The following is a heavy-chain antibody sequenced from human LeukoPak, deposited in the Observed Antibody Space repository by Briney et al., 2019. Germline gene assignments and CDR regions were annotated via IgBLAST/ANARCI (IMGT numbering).Heavy chain of an antibody. V-gene: IGHV1-69*05. CDR1: GGTFSSYA. J-gene: IGHJ6*02. CDR3: ARDQKVGATPYFGMDV. Sequence: ASVKVSCKASGGTFSSYAISWVRQAPGQGLEWMGGIIPIFGTANYAQKFQGRVTITTDESTSTAYMELSSLRSEDTAVYYCARDQKVGATPYFGMDVWGQGTTVTASS. D-gene: IGHD1-26*01. CDR2: IIPIFGTA.